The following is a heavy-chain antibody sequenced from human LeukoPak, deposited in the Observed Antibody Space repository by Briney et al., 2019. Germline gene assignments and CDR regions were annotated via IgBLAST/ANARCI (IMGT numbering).Heavy chain of an antibody. Sequence: QPGGSLRLSCVASGFTFSDYAMSWVRQAPGKGLEWVSGISDSGGSTYYADSVKGRCTISRDNSKNTVSLQMNNLRAEDTAVYFCARHDSFISEWGQGTLVTVSS. D-gene: IGHD3-16*02. CDR2: ISDSGGST. CDR3: ARHDSFISE. CDR1: GFTFSDYA. V-gene: IGHV3-23*01. J-gene: IGHJ4*02.